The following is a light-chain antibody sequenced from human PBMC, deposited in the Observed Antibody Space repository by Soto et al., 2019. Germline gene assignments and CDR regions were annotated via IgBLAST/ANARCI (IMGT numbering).Light chain of an antibody. Sequence: DIQMTQSPSSLSASVGDRVTITCQASQDISNYLNWYQQKPGKAPKLLLYDASKLETVVPSRFSGSGSGTDFTFTISSLQPEDIATYCCQQYDNLPPTFGGGTKGEIK. V-gene: IGKV1-33*01. J-gene: IGKJ4*01. CDR2: DAS. CDR1: QDISNY. CDR3: QQYDNLPPT.